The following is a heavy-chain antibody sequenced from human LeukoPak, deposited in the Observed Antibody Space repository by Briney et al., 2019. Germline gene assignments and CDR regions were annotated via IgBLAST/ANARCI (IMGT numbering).Heavy chain of an antibody. CDR1: GGSFSGYY. Sequence: KPSETLSLTCAVYGGSFSGYYWSWIRQPPGKGLEWVGEINHSGSANYNPSLKSRVTISVDTPKNQFSLRLSSVTAADTAVYYCARGSHPADWGQGTLVTVSS. J-gene: IGHJ4*02. V-gene: IGHV4-34*01. CDR3: ARGSHPAD. CDR2: INHSGSA.